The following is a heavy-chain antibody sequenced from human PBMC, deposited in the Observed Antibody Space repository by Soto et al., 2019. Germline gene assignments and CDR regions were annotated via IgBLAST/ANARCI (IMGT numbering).Heavy chain of an antibody. CDR3: ARDLPNCSGGSCRPYYFDY. V-gene: IGHV3-21*01. J-gene: IGHJ4*02. D-gene: IGHD2-15*01. CDR1: GLTFSSYS. Sequence: LRLSCAASGLTFSSYSMNWVRQAPGKGLEWVSSISSSSSYIYYADSVKGRFTISRDNAKNSLYLQMNSLRAEDTAVYYCARDLPNCSGGSCRPYYFDYWGQGTLVTVSS. CDR2: ISSSSSYI.